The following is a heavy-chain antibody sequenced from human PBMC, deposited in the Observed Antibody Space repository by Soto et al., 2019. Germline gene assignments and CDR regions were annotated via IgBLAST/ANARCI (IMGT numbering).Heavy chain of an antibody. D-gene: IGHD2-15*01. CDR1: GFTFSSHW. CDR2: INSDGSTA. J-gene: IGHJ4*02. CDR3: ARVLSCSDGSCYSNFDY. V-gene: IGHV3-74*01. Sequence: TGGSLRLSCAASGFTFSSHWMHWVRQAPGKGLVWVSRINSDGSTATYADSVRGRFTISRDNAKNTLYLQMNSLRDEDTAVYYCARVLSCSDGSCYSNFDYWGQGTLVTVSS.